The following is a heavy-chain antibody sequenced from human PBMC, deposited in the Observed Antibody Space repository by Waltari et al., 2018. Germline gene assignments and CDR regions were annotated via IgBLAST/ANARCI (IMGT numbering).Heavy chain of an antibody. CDR2: IYYSGST. D-gene: IGHD3-10*01. CDR1: GGSISSSSYY. CDR3: ASPRQVTMVRGVRFDY. J-gene: IGHJ4*02. V-gene: IGHV4-39*07. Sequence: QLQLQESGPGLVKPSETLSLTCTVSGGSISSSSYYWGWIRQPPGKGLEWIGSIYYSGSTYYNPSLKSRVTISVDTSKNQFSLKLSSVTAADTAVYYCASPRQVTMVRGVRFDYWGQGTLVTVSS.